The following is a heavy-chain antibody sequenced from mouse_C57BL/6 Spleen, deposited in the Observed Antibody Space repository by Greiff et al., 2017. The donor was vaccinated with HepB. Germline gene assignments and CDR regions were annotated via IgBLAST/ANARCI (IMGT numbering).Heavy chain of an antibody. D-gene: IGHD1-1*01. V-gene: IGHV5-4*03. J-gene: IGHJ4*01. CDR3: ARFGRDYGYAMDY. CDR2: ISDGGSYT. CDR1: GFTFSSYA. Sequence: EVKLVESGGGLVKPGGSLKLSCAASGFTFSSYAMSWVRQTPEKSLVWVATISDGGSYTYYPDNVKGRFTISRDNAKNNLYLQMSHLKSEDTAMYYCARFGRDYGYAMDYWGQGTSVTVAS.